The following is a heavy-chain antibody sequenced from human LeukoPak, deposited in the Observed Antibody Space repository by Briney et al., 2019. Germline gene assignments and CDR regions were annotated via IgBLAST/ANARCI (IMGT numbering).Heavy chain of an antibody. CDR2: ISDDGSST. D-gene: IGHD1-20*01. Sequence: GGSLRLSCAASGFTFRNYFMHWVRQVPGKGLLWVSRISDDGSSTTYADSVKGRFTTSRYNARNTLYLQMNSLRAEDTAVYYCAKGVTGTTPASDFDYWGQGTLVTVSS. CDR1: GFTFRNYF. CDR3: AKGVTGTTPASDFDY. V-gene: IGHV3-74*01. J-gene: IGHJ4*02.